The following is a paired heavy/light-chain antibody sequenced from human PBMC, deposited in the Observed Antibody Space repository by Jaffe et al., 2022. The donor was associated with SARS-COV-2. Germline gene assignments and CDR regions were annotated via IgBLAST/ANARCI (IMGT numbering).Light chain of an antibody. J-gene: IGKJ2*01. Sequence: DIVMTQTPLSLSVTPGQPASISCKSSQSLLHSDGKTYLYWYLQKPGQPPQLLIYEVSNRFSGVPDRFSGSGSGTDFTLKISRVEAEDVGVYYCMQSIQLPYTFGQGTKLEIK. CDR3: MQSIQLPYT. CDR1: QSLLHSDGKTY. V-gene: IGKV2D-29*01. CDR2: EVS.
Heavy chain of an antibody. D-gene: IGHD5-12*01. Sequence: QVQLVQSGAEVKKPGASVKVSCKASGYTFTSYAMHWVRQAPGQRLEWMGWINAGNGNTKYSQKFQGRVTITRDTSASTAYMELSSLRSEDTAVYYCLYSGYDGILVSDFDYWGQGTLVTVSS. CDR1: GYTFTSYA. CDR3: LYSGYDGILVSDFDY. CDR2: INAGNGNT. V-gene: IGHV1-3*01. J-gene: IGHJ4*02.